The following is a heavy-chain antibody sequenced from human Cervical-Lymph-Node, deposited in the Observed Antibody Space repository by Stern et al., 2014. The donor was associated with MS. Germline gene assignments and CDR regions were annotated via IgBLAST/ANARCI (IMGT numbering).Heavy chain of an antibody. CDR2: MLYDRSKK. Sequence: VQLVESGGGVVKPGRSLRLSWVASGFTFTSYGMHWVRQASGKGLEWVGGMLYDRSKKYYADSVKGRFTISRDNSKNTLYQQRSSLRAEDTAVYYCAKDRKTYYYGSGSYYNSYYFDYWGQGTLVTVSS. CDR3: AKDRKTYYYGSGSYYNSYYFDY. J-gene: IGHJ4*02. V-gene: IGHV3-30*18. CDR1: GFTFTSYG. D-gene: IGHD3-10*01.